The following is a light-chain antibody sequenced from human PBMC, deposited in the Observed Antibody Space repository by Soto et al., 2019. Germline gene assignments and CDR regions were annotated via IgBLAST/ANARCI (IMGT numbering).Light chain of an antibody. CDR2: EVS. J-gene: IGLJ1*01. CDR3: SSYTGSSTHV. CDR1: NSDVGGYNY. Sequence: QSALTQPASVSGSPGQSITISCTGTNSDVGGYNYVSWYQQHPGKAPKLMIYEVSNRPSGVSNRFSASKSGNTASLTISGLQAEDEADYYCSSYTGSSTHVFGTGTKVT. V-gene: IGLV2-14*01.